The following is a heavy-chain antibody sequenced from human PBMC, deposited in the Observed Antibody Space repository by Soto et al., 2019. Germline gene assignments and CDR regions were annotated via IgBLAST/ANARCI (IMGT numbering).Heavy chain of an antibody. CDR1: GYTFNSYY. V-gene: IGHV1-46*02. D-gene: IGHD3-22*01. Sequence: ASLKVSCKASGYTFNSYYMHWVRKAPGQGLELMGIINPSGGSTSYAQKFQGRVTMTRDTSTSTVYMELSSLRSEDTAVYYCAIDRDPTLVKDSSGWYYFDYWGQGTLVTFSS. J-gene: IGHJ4*02. CDR3: AIDRDPTLVKDSSGWYYFDY. CDR2: INPSGGST.